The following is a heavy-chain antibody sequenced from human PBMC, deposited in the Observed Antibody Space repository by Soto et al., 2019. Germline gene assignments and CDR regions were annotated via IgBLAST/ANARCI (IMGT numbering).Heavy chain of an antibody. CDR2: IYHSGST. CDR1: GGSISSSNW. CDR3: ARGKGGGGSGSYSVYYGMDV. Sequence: SETLSLTCAVSGGSISSSNWWSWVRQPPGKGLEWIGEIYHSGSTNYNPSLKSRVTISVDKSKNQFSLKLSSVTAADTAVYYCARGKGGGGSGSYSVYYGMDVWGQGTTVTVSS. J-gene: IGHJ6*02. V-gene: IGHV4-4*02. D-gene: IGHD3-10*01.